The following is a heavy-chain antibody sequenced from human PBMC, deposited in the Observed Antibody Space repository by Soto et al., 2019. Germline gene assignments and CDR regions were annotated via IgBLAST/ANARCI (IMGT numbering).Heavy chain of an antibody. J-gene: IGHJ4*02. Sequence: SVRLSCKSSGFTFGSYAIIGVRQAPGQGLEWMGGIIPIFGTANYAQKFQGRVTITADESTSTAYMELSSLRSEDTAVYYCARAGYNRFDYWGKGTLVTVS. CDR2: IIPIFGTA. CDR1: GFTFGSYA. D-gene: IGHD5-12*01. CDR3: ARAGYNRFDY. V-gene: IGHV1-69*13.